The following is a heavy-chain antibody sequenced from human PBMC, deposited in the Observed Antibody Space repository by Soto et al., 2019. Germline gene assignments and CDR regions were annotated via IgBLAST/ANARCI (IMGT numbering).Heavy chain of an antibody. Sequence: PSETLSLTCTVSGGSISSYYWSWIRQPPGKGLEWIGYIYYSGSTNYNPSLKSRVTISVDTSKNQFSLKLSSVTAADTAVYYCASMGATAVYDYWGPGTLVTVSS. CDR1: GGSISSYY. D-gene: IGHD1-26*01. J-gene: IGHJ4*02. CDR2: IYYSGST. CDR3: ASMGATAVYDY. V-gene: IGHV4-59*01.